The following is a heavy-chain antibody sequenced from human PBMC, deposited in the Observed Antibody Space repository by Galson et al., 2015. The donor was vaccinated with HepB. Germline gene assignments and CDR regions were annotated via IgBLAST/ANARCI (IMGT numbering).Heavy chain of an antibody. D-gene: IGHD3-3*01. Sequence: SVKVSCKASGDTFSSYAISWVRQAPEQGLEWMGGVIPIFAKAKYALKFQGRVTITADKSTNTAFMELSSLRSEDTAVYYCASANDFWSGYRDAGTSRWFDSWGQGTLVTVSS. CDR2: VIPIFAKA. J-gene: IGHJ5*01. V-gene: IGHV1-69*06. CDR3: ASANDFWSGYRDAGTSRWFDS. CDR1: GDTFSSYA.